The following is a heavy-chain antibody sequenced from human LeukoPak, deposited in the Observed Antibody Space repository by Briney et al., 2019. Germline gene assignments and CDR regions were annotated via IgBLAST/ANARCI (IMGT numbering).Heavy chain of an antibody. CDR2: IYTSGST. CDR3: ARLDNYGSVSTD. Sequence: RTSETLSLTCTVSGGSISSYFWSWIRQPPGKGLEWIGYIYTSGSTNYNPSLKSRVTLSVDTSKNQFSLKLSSVTAADTAVYYCARLDNYGSVSTDWGQGTLVTVSS. J-gene: IGHJ4*02. CDR1: GGSISSYF. V-gene: IGHV4-4*08. D-gene: IGHD3-10*01.